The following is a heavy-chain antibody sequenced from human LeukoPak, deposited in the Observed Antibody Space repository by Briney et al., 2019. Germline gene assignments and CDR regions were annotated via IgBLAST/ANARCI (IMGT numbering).Heavy chain of an antibody. Sequence: YYSGSTEYNPSLRSRVTISLEMSKRQFSLNLTSVTAEDTAVYYCARDLVDNACDFWGQGTLVTVSS. CDR3: ARDLVDNACDF. D-gene: IGHD2-8*01. CDR2: YYSGST. J-gene: IGHJ4*02. V-gene: IGHV4-59*01.